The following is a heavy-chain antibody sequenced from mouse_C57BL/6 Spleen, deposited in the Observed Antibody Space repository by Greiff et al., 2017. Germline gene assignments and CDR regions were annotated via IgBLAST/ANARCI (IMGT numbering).Heavy chain of an antibody. Sequence: VQLQESGPGLVKPSQSLSLTCSVTGYSITSGYYWNWIRQFPGNKLEWMGYISYDGSNNYNPSLKNRISITRDTSKNQFFLKLNSVTTEDTATYYCAITTVVAPDWYFDVWGTGTTVTVSS. CDR1: GYSITSGYY. J-gene: IGHJ1*03. V-gene: IGHV3-6*01. CDR2: ISYDGSN. CDR3: AITTVVAPDWYFDV. D-gene: IGHD1-1*01.